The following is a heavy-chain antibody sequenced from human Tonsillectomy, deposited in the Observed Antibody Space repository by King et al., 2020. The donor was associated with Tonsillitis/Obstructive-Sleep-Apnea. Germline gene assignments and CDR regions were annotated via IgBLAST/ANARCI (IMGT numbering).Heavy chain of an antibody. Sequence: QVQLVESGGGAVQPGRSLRLSCAASGFTFSSYGMHWVRQAPGKGLEWVAVISYDGSNKYYADSVKGRFTISRYNSKNTLYLQMNSLRAEDTAVYYCAKDSGGSYYSGADYWGQGTLVTVSS. CDR3: AKDSGGSYYSGADY. CDR1: GFTFSSYG. CDR2: ISYDGSNK. D-gene: IGHD1-26*01. J-gene: IGHJ4*02. V-gene: IGHV3-30*18.